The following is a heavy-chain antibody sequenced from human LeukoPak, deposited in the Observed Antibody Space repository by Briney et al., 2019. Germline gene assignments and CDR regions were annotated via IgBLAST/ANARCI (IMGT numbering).Heavy chain of an antibody. CDR3: ARHQRRSCFDY. D-gene: IGHD3-16*02. V-gene: IGHV4-39*07. Sequence: SETLSLTCTVSGASISGSTYYWGWIRQPPGKGLEWIGSMYYSGSTSYNPSLQSRVSISVDTSKNQFSLKVSSVTAADTAVYYCARHQRRSCFDYWGQGTLVTVSS. CDR1: GASISGSTYY. CDR2: MYYSGST. J-gene: IGHJ4*02.